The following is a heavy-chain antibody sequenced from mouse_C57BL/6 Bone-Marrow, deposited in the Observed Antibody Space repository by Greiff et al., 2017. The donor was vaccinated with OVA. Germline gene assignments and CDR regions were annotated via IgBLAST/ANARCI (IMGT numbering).Heavy chain of an antibody. D-gene: IGHD1-1*01. CDR1: GFTFSDYG. CDR3: ARRGYGSPFAY. CDR2: ISNLAYSI. Sequence: DVKLVESGGGLVQPGGSLKLSCAASGFTFSDYGMAWVRQAPRKGPEWVAFISNLAYSIYYADTVTGRFTISRENAKNTLYLEMSSLRSEDTAMYYCARRGYGSPFAYWGQGTLVTVSA. J-gene: IGHJ3*01. V-gene: IGHV5-15*04.